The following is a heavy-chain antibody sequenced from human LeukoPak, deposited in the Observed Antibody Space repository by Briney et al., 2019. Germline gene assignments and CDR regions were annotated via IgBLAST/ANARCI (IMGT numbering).Heavy chain of an antibody. J-gene: IGHJ4*02. Sequence: GGTLRLSCAASGFTFSSYWMSWVRQAPGKGLEWVANIKQDGSEKYYVDSVKGRFTVSRDSSKNTLYLQMNSLRAEDTAVYYCAKDSGTYFPSFDYWGQGTLVTVSS. V-gene: IGHV3-7*05. CDR2: IKQDGSEK. CDR3: AKDSGTYFPSFDY. D-gene: IGHD1-26*01. CDR1: GFTFSSYW.